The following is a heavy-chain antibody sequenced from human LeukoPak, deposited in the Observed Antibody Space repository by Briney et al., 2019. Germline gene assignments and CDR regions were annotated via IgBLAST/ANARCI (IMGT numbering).Heavy chain of an antibody. V-gene: IGHV3-9*01. J-gene: IGHJ3*02. CDR1: GFTFDDYA. CDR2: ISWNSGSI. Sequence: GRSLRLSCAASGFTFDDYAMHWVRQAPGKGLEWVSGISWNSGSIGYADSVKGRFTISRDNAKNSLYLQMNSLRAEDTALYYCAKEHSSSRGSDAFDIWGQGTMVTVSS. D-gene: IGHD6-6*01. CDR3: AKEHSSSRGSDAFDI.